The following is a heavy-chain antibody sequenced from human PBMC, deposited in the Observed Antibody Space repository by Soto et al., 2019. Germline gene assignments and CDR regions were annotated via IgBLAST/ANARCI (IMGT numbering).Heavy chain of an antibody. CDR2: LYYSGAT. Sequence: QVQLQESGPGLVKPSETLSLTCTVSGGSISSGSYYWSWIRQPPGKGLEWIGYLYYSGATNYSPSLKSRVTISVDTSKNQFSLNLSSVTAADTAVYFCARTKERQYQLLFDYWGQGSLVTVSS. V-gene: IGHV4-61*01. CDR3: ARTKERQYQLLFDY. D-gene: IGHD2-2*01. CDR1: GGSISSGSYY. J-gene: IGHJ4*02.